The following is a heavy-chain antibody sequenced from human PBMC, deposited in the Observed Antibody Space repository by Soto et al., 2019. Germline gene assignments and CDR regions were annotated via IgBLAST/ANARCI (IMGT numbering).Heavy chain of an antibody. V-gene: IGHV1-46*03. Sequence: GASVKVACKASGYTFTIYDINWARQATGQGLEWMGLINPSGGSTSYAQKFQGRVTMTRDTSTSTVYMELSSLRSEDTAVYYCARDTPYCSGGSCATGLVEYWGQGTLVPVSS. CDR3: ARDTPYCSGGSCATGLVEY. CDR1: GYTFTIYD. D-gene: IGHD2-15*01. J-gene: IGHJ4*02. CDR2: INPSGGST.